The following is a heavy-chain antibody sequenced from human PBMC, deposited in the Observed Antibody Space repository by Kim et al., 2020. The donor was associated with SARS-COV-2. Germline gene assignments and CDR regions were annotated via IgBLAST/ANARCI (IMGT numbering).Heavy chain of an antibody. Sequence: SETLSLTCAVYGGSFSGYYWSWIRQPPGKGLEWIGEINHSGSTNYNPSLKSRVTISVDTSKNQFSLKLSSVTAADTAVYYCARGRRSYHLSHNYYYYGMDVWGQGTTVTVSS. CDR2: INHSGST. V-gene: IGHV4-34*01. D-gene: IGHD3-16*02. J-gene: IGHJ6*02. CDR1: GGSFSGYY. CDR3: ARGRRSYHLSHNYYYYGMDV.